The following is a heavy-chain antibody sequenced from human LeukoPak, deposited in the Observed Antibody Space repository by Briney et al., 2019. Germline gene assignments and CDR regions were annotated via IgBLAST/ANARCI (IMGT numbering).Heavy chain of an antibody. J-gene: IGHJ3*02. CDR3: AKDRGPWRHYYDSKPDAFDI. Sequence: PGGSLRLSCAASGFTFSSYAMSWVRQAPGKGLEWVSAISGSGGSTYYADSVKGRFTISRDNSKNTLYLQMNSLRAEDTAVYYCAKDRGPWRHYYDSKPDAFDIWGQGTMVTVSS. CDR1: GFTFSSYA. V-gene: IGHV3-23*01. D-gene: IGHD3-22*01. CDR2: ISGSGGST.